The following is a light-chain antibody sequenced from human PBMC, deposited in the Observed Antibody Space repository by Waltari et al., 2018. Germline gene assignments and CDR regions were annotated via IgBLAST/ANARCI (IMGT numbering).Light chain of an antibody. Sequence: EIVLTQSPGTLSLSPGERATLSCRASQSVSRALAWYQQNPGQAPRLLIYGASNRATGIPDRFSGSGCGTDFSLIISRLEPEDFAVYYCQHYVSLPVTFGQGTKVEIK. CDR3: QHYVSLPVT. CDR1: QSVSRA. J-gene: IGKJ1*01. V-gene: IGKV3-20*01. CDR2: GAS.